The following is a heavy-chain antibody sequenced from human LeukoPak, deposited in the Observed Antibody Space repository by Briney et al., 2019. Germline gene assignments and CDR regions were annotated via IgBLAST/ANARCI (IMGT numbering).Heavy chain of an antibody. V-gene: IGHV4-34*01. D-gene: IGHD2-2*01. Sequence: PSETLSLTCAVYGGSFSGYYWSWIRQPPGKGLEWIGEINHSGSTNYNPSLKSRVTISVDTSKNQFSLKLSSVTAADTAVYYCARPHCSSTSCYFSRRAAAGKGYYFDYWGQGTLVTVSS. CDR3: ARPHCSSTSCYFSRRAAAGKGYYFDY. CDR1: GGSFSGYY. J-gene: IGHJ4*02. CDR2: INHSGST.